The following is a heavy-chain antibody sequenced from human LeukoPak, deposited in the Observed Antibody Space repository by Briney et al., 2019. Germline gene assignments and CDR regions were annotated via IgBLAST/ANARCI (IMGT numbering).Heavy chain of an antibody. CDR2: IYPSDSDT. CDR1: GYSFTSCW. D-gene: IGHD4-17*01. V-gene: IGHV5-51*01. J-gene: IGHJ4*02. CDR3: AMYHYGDPVQY. Sequence: GESLKISCKGSGYSFTSCWIGWVRQMPGKGLEYMGIIYPSDSDTRYSPSLQGQVSISVDLSANTAYLQWDSLKASDSAMYYCAMYHYGDPVQYWGQGTQVTVSP.